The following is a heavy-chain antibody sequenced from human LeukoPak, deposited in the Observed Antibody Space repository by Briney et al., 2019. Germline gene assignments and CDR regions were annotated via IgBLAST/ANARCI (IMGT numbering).Heavy chain of an antibody. CDR2: IYYSGST. CDR1: GGSISSSSYY. J-gene: IGHJ3*02. V-gene: IGHV4-39*01. D-gene: IGHD3-3*01. CDR3: ARITDRTIFGEIMHGFDI. Sequence: SETLSLTCTVSGGSISSSSYYWGWIRQPPGKGLEWIGSIYYSGSTYYNPSLKSRVTISVDTSKNQFSLKLSSVTAADTAVYCCARITDRTIFGEIMHGFDIWGQGTPVTVSS.